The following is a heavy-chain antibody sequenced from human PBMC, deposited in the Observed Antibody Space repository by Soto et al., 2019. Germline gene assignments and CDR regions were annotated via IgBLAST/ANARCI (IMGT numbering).Heavy chain of an antibody. Sequence: ASVKVSCKASGYTFTSYDINWVRQATGQGLEWMGWTNPNSGNTGYAQKFQGRVTMTRNTSISTAYMELSSLRSEDTAVYYCARRLYYYDSSGYDAFDIWGQGTMVTVSS. J-gene: IGHJ3*02. V-gene: IGHV1-8*01. D-gene: IGHD3-22*01. CDR2: TNPNSGNT. CDR1: GYTFTSYD. CDR3: ARRLYYYDSSGYDAFDI.